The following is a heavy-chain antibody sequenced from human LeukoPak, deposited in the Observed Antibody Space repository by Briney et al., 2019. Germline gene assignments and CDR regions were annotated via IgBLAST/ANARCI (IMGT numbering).Heavy chain of an antibody. CDR2: ISGNAGST. CDR3: AGLRVLFVVTAPII. D-gene: IGHD2-21*02. V-gene: IGHV3-23*01. J-gene: IGHJ4*02. CDR1: GFTFGSYA. Sequence: QTGGSLRLSCAASGFTFGSYAMSWVRQAPGKGLEWVSGISGNAGSTNYADSVKGRFTISRDNSKNTLYLQMDTLRAEDTAIYYCAGLRVLFVVTAPIIWGQGTLVTVSS.